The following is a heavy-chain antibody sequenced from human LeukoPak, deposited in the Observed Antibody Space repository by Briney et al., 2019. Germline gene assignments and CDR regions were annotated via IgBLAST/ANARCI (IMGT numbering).Heavy chain of an antibody. Sequence: GGSLRLSCAASGFTFSSYGMSWIRQAPGKGLEWVSYISSSGSTIYYADSVKGRFTISRDNAKNTLYLQMNSLRAEDTAVYYCARGGGSGSYFNPDAFDIWGQGTMVTVSS. CDR2: ISSSGSTI. CDR1: GFTFSSYG. D-gene: IGHD1-26*01. V-gene: IGHV3-48*04. CDR3: ARGGGSGSYFNPDAFDI. J-gene: IGHJ3*02.